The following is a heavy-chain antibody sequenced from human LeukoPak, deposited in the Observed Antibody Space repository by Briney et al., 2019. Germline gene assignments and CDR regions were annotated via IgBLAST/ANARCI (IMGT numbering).Heavy chain of an antibody. CDR2: IIPIFGTA. Sequence: ASVKVSCKASGGTFSSYAISWVRQAPGQGLEWMGGIIPIFGTANYAQKFQGRVTMTRDTSISTAYMELSRLRSDDTAVYYCARGTIVVVPAALLGNSEYNWFDPWGQGTLVTVSS. J-gene: IGHJ5*02. V-gene: IGHV1-69*05. CDR3: ARGTIVVVPAALLGNSEYNWFDP. CDR1: GGTFSSYA. D-gene: IGHD2-2*01.